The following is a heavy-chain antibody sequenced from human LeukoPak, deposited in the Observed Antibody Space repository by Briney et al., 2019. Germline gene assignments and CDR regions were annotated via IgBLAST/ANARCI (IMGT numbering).Heavy chain of an antibody. V-gene: IGHV4-59*01. J-gene: IGHJ6*03. CDR3: ARVRDYYYYMDV. CDR1: GGSISSYY. Sequence: SETLSLTCTVSGGSISSYYWSWIRQPPGKGLEWIGYIYYSGSTNYNPSLKSRVTISVDTSKNQFSLKLSSVTAADTAVYYCARVRDYYYYMDVWGKGTTVTISS. CDR2: IYYSGST. D-gene: IGHD5-24*01.